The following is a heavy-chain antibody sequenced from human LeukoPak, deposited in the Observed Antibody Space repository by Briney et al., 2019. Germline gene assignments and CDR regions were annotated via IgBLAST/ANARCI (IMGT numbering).Heavy chain of an antibody. CDR1: GGSFSGYY. CDR2: INHSGSA. Sequence: SETLSLTCTVYGGSFSGYYWSWIRQPPGKGLEWIGEINHSGSANYNPSLKSRVTISVDTSKNQFSLKLSSVTAADTAVYYCARGPYLGYYARGDRFGYFQHWGQGTLVTVSS. D-gene: IGHD3-10*01. CDR3: ARGPYLGYYARGDRFGYFQH. V-gene: IGHV4-34*01. J-gene: IGHJ1*01.